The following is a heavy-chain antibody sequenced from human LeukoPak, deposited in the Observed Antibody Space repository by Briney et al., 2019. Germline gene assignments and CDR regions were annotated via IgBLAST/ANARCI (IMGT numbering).Heavy chain of an antibody. Sequence: SVKVSCKASGGTFSSYAISWVRQAPGPGLEWMGGIIPIFGTANYAQKFQGRVTITADESTSTAYMELSSLRSEDTAVYYCARVGSYTPCAFDIWGQGTMVTVSS. CDR3: ARVGSYTPCAFDI. CDR1: GGTFSSYA. D-gene: IGHD6-6*01. J-gene: IGHJ3*02. CDR2: IIPIFGTA. V-gene: IGHV1-69*01.